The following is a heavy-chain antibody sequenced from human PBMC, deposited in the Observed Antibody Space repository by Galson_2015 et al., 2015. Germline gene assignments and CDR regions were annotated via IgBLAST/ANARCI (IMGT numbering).Heavy chain of an antibody. D-gene: IGHD1-26*01. V-gene: IGHV1-69*13. CDR3: ARAIVGARTIYYYYYGMDV. Sequence: SVTVSCKASGGTSRRNIITWVRQAPGQGLEWLGGVIPLLGTPKYAQKLQGRVTITADESTNTAYMEMGSLRSEDTAVYYCARAIVGARTIYYYYYGMDVWGQGTTVTVSS. CDR2: VIPLLGTP. CDR1: GGTSRRNI. J-gene: IGHJ6*02.